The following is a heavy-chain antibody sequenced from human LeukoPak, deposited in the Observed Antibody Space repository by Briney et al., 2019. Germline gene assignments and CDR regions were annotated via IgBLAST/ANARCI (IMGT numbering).Heavy chain of an antibody. V-gene: IGHV4-39*01. CDR3: ARHAGGITIFGVVTYHDY. J-gene: IGHJ4*02. CDR1: GGSISSSSYY. CDR2: IYYGGST. Sequence: PSETLSLTCTVSGGSISSSSYYWGWIRQPPGKGLEWIGSIYYGGSTYYNPSLKSRVTISVDTSKNQFSLKLSSVTAADTAVYYCARHAGGITIFGVVTYHDYWGQGTLLTVSS. D-gene: IGHD3-3*01.